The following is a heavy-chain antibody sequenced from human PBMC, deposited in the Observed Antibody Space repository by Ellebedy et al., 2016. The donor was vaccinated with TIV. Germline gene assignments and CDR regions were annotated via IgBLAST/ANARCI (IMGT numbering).Heavy chain of an antibody. D-gene: IGHD6-13*01. CDR2: INSDGSST. Sequence: PGGSLRLSCAASGFTFSSYWMHWVRQAPGKGLVWVSRINSDGSSTTYADSVKGRFTISRDNAKNSLYLQMNSLRADDTALYYCAKDRDGSTWLLDYWGQGTLVTVSS. J-gene: IGHJ4*02. CDR3: AKDRDGSTWLLDY. V-gene: IGHV3-74*01. CDR1: GFTFSSYW.